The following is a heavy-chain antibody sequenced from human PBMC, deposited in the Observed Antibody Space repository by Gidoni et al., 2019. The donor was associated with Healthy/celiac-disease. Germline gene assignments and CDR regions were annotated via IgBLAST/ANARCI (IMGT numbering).Heavy chain of an antibody. Sequence: QLQLQESGPGLVKPSETLSLTCTVSGGSISSSSYYWGWIRQPPGKGLEWIGSIYYSGSTYYNPSLKSRVTISVDTSKNQFSLKLSSVTAADTAVYYCASLMTTVTTLAEYFQHWGQGTLVTVSS. V-gene: IGHV4-39*01. CDR2: IYYSGST. J-gene: IGHJ1*01. D-gene: IGHD4-17*01. CDR3: ASLMTTVTTLAEYFQH. CDR1: GGSISSSSYY.